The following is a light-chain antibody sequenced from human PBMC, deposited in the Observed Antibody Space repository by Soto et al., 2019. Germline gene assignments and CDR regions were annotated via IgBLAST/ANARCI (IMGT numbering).Light chain of an antibody. Sequence: QSALTQPASVSGSPGQSITISCTGTSSDVGGYNYVSWYQQHPGKAPKLMIYEVSNRPSGVSTRFSGSKSGNTASLTISGLQAEAEADYYGSSYTSSSTLGFGTGTKLTVL. J-gene: IGLJ1*01. CDR1: SSDVGGYNY. CDR3: SSYTSSSTLG. V-gene: IGLV2-14*01. CDR2: EVS.